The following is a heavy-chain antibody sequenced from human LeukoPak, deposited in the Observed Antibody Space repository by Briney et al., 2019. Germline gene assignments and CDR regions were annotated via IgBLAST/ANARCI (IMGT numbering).Heavy chain of an antibody. V-gene: IGHV3-30*02. CDR3: AKEGWLQSYRWFDP. CDR2: IRYDGSNK. J-gene: IGHJ5*02. D-gene: IGHD5-24*01. CDR1: GFTFSSYG. Sequence: PGGSLRLSCAASGFTFSSYGMHWVRQAPGKGLEWVAFIRYDGSNKYYADSVKGRFTISRDNSKNTLYLQMNSLRAEDTAVYYCAKEGWLQSYRWFDPWGQGTPVTVSS.